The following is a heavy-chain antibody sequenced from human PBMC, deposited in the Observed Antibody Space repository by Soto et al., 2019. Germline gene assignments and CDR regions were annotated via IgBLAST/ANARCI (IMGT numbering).Heavy chain of an antibody. CDR1: GYTFYSHS. D-gene: IGHD5-18*01. V-gene: IGHV1-18*01. CDR3: ARCIQQDYYYGMDV. J-gene: IGHJ6*04. CDR2: ISADNGNT. Sequence: ASVKVSCKASGYTFYSHSISWVRQAPGQGLEWMGRISADNGNTKYAQKFRGRVTMATDTSTSTVYMELRNLRSDDTAVYYCARCIQQDYYYGMDVWGEGTTVTVSS.